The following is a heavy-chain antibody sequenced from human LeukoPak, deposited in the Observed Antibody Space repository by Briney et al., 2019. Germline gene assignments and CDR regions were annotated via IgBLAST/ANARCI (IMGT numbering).Heavy chain of an antibody. CDR3: ARAPYCSGGSCLFYYGMDV. Sequence: GGSLRLSCAASGFTFSSYWMNWVRQAPGKGLEWVAKIRQDGSEKYYVDSVMGRFTISRDNVKNSMYLQMMSLRAEDTAVYYCARAPYCSGGSCLFYYGMDVWGQGTTVTVSS. J-gene: IGHJ6*02. CDR1: GFTFSSYW. V-gene: IGHV3-7*01. CDR2: IRQDGSEK. D-gene: IGHD2-15*01.